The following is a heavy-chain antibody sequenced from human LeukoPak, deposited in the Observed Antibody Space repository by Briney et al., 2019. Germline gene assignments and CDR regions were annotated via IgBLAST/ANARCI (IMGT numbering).Heavy chain of an antibody. CDR2: IRSKAYGGTT. Sequence: DPGGSLRLSCTASGFTFGDYAISWFRQAPGKGLEWVGFIRSKAYGGTTEYAASVKGRFTISRDDSKSIAYLQMNSLKTEDTAVYYCTRVDSDSSGYPDYWGQGTLVTVSS. D-gene: IGHD3-22*01. CDR1: GFTFGDYA. CDR3: TRVDSDSSGYPDY. J-gene: IGHJ4*02. V-gene: IGHV3-49*03.